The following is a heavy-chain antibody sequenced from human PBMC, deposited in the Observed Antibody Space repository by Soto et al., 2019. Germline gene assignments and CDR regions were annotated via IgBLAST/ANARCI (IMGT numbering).Heavy chain of an antibody. V-gene: IGHV3-64D*06. CDR2: ISSDGST. Sequence: PGWSLRLSFTAPCFPFTNFAISWVRLAPGKGLEYVSSISSDGSTYYAVSVKGRFTISRDNSRNTLYLRMSSLRAEDTAVYYCVKPPGYYYDSTTYYSVWGQGTLVTVS. CDR1: CFPFTNFA. CDR3: VKPPGYYYDSTTYYSV. D-gene: IGHD3-22*01. J-gene: IGHJ4*02.